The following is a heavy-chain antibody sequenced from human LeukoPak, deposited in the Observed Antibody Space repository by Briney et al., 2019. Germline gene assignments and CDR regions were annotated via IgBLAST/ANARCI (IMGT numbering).Heavy chain of an antibody. D-gene: IGHD3-22*01. V-gene: IGHV3-30*04. CDR2: ISYDGSNK. CDR1: GFTFSSYA. J-gene: IGHJ5*02. Sequence: PGGSLRLSCAASGFTFSSYAMHWVRQAPGKGLEWVAVISYDGSNKYYADSVKGRFTISRDNSKNTLYLQMNSLRAEDTAVYYCAKGAQTYYYDSSGYYHFDEGAYARNWFDPWGQGTLVTVSS. CDR3: AKGAQTYYYDSSGYYHFDEGAYARNWFDP.